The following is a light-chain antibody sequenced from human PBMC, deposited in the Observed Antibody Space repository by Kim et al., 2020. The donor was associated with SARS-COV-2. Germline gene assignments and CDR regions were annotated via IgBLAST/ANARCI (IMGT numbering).Light chain of an antibody. CDR1: SSDVDGYNY. J-gene: IGLJ2*01. CDR2: EVS. V-gene: IGLV2-8*01. CDR3: SSYAGSNNVV. Sequence: SVTTSCTSTSSDVDGYNYVSWYQQHPGKAPKRMIYEVSKRPSGVPDRFSGSKSGNTASLTVSGLQAEDEADYYCSSYAGSNNVVFGGGTQLTVL.